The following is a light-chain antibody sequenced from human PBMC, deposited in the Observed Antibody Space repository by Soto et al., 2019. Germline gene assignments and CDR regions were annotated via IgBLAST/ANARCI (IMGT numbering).Light chain of an antibody. CDR2: GAS. CDR1: QSVSSSY. J-gene: IGKJ3*01. Sequence: EIVLTQSSGTLSLSPGERATLSCRASQSVSSSYLAWYQQKPGQAPRLLIYGASSRATGIPDRFSGSGSGTDFTLTISRLEPEDFAVYYCQQYGSSPAITFGPGTKVDIK. CDR3: QQYGSSPAIT. V-gene: IGKV3-20*01.